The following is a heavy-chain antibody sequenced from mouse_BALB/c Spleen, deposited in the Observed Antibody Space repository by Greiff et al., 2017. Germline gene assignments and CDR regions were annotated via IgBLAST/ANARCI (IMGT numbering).Heavy chain of an antibody. V-gene: IGHV3-6*02. Sequence: EVQLVESGPGLVKPSQSLSLTCSVTGYSITSGYYWNWIRQFPGNKLEWMGYISYDGSNNYNPSLKNRISITRDTSKNQFFLKLNSVTTEDTATYYCAREGDGYPLDYWGQGTTLTVSS. J-gene: IGHJ2*01. CDR3: AREGDGYPLDY. D-gene: IGHD2-3*01. CDR2: ISYDGSN. CDR1: GYSITSGYY.